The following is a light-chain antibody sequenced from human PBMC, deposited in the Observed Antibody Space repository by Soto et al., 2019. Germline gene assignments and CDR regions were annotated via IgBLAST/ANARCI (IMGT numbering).Light chain of an antibody. Sequence: QSALTQPASVSGSHGHSITISCTGTSSDVGGYNFLSWYQHHPARAPKLVIYDLTYRPSGVSNRFRGSKSGNTAYLTISGLQAEDEADYYCVSYTNTNTYVFGSGTKLTVL. CDR1: SSDVGGYNF. CDR3: VSYTNTNTYV. J-gene: IGLJ1*01. CDR2: DLT. V-gene: IGLV2-14*03.